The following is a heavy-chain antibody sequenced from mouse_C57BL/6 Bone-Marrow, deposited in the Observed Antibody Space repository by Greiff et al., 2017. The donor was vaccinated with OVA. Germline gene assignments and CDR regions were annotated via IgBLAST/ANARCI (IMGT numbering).Heavy chain of an antibody. J-gene: IGHJ3*01. D-gene: IGHD1-1*01. CDR1: GYSFTGYY. CDR3: ARSHYYGSSPDWFAY. V-gene: IGHV1-42*01. CDR2: INPSTGGT. Sequence: EVQLVESGPELVKPGASVKISCKASGYSFTGYYMNWVKQSPEKSLEWIGEINPSTGGTTYNQKFKAKATLTVDKSSSTAYMQLKSLTSEDSAVYDCARSHYYGSSPDWFAYWGQGTLVTVSA.